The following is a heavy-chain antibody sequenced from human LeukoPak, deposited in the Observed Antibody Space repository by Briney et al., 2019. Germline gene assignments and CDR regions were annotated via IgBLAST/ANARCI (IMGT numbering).Heavy chain of an antibody. V-gene: IGHV1-2*02. J-gene: IGHJ4*02. CDR1: GYTFTGHY. CDR2: INPNSGGT. Sequence: ASVKVSCKASGYTFTGHYMHLVRQAPGHELEWMGWINPNSGGTNYAQKCQGRVTMTRDTSLRTAYMELSRLRSDDTAVYYCARTVSSGWLEAYYFDYWGQGTLVTVSS. D-gene: IGHD6-19*01. CDR3: ARTVSSGWLEAYYFDY.